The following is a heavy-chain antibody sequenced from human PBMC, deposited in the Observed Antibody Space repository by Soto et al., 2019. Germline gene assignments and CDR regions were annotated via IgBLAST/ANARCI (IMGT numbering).Heavy chain of an antibody. Sequence: GGSLRLSCAASAFTFSSYWMSWVRQAPGKGLEWVANIKQDGSEKYHADSVKGRFTISRDNAKNSLYLQMNSLRVEDTAMYYCARDPGYCSSGSCRWFDPWGQGTLVTVSS. J-gene: IGHJ5*02. D-gene: IGHD2-15*01. CDR2: IKQDGSEK. CDR1: AFTFSSYW. V-gene: IGHV3-7*03. CDR3: ARDPGYCSSGSCRWFDP.